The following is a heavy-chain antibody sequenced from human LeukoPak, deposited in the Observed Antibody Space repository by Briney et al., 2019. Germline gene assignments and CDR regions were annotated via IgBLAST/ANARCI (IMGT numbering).Heavy chain of an antibody. Sequence: SETLSLTCTVSGGSISSYYWTWIRQPPGKGLEWIGDIYITGSTNYNPYLKRRVTMSVDTSRNQFSLRLSSVTAADTAVYYCARVRIGETSYDASDVWGLGTMVTVSS. CDR1: GGSISSYY. CDR3: ARVRIGETSYDASDV. J-gene: IGHJ3*01. D-gene: IGHD1-26*01. CDR2: IYITGST. V-gene: IGHV4-59*13.